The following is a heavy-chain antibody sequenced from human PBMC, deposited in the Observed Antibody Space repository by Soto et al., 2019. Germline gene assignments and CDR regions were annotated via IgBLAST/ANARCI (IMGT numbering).Heavy chain of an antibody. CDR1: GFTVSSKY. CDR2: IYSDGST. J-gene: IGHJ4*02. D-gene: IGHD2-21*01. Sequence: PGGSLRLSCAASGFTVSSKYMSWVRHAPGKGLEWVSVIYSDGSTYYADSVKGRFTISRDNSKNTLYLQMNSLRAEDTAVYYCATERGPTYYFDYWGQGTLITVSS. CDR3: ATERGPTYYFDY. V-gene: IGHV3-53*01.